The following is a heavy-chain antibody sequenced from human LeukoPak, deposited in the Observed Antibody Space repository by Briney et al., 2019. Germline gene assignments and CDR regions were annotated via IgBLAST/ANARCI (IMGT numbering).Heavy chain of an antibody. Sequence: GGSLRLSCADSGFTFSSYWMSWVRQAPGKGVEWVANIKKDGSEKYYVDSVKGRFTISRDNAKNSLYLQMNSLRAEDTAVYYCARIKAAAGTFDPWGQGTLVTVSS. CDR2: IKKDGSEK. CDR3: ARIKAAAGTFDP. CDR1: GFTFSSYW. J-gene: IGHJ5*02. D-gene: IGHD6-13*01. V-gene: IGHV3-7*01.